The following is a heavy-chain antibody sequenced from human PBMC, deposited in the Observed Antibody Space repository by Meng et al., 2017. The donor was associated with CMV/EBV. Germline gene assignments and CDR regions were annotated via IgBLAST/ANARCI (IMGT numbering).Heavy chain of an antibody. CDR3: ARDDSYGYSY. V-gene: IGHV4-34*01. D-gene: IGHD5-18*01. Sequence: SQTRSLTCAVYGGSFSGYYWSWIRQPPGKGLEWIGEINHSGSTNYNPSLKSRVTISVDTSKNQFSLKLSSVTAADTAVYYCARDDSYGYSYWGQGTLVTVSS. J-gene: IGHJ4*02. CDR1: GGSFSGYY. CDR2: INHSGST.